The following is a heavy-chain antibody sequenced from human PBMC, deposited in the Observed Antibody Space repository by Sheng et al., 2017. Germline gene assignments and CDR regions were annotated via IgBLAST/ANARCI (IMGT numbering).Heavy chain of an antibody. Sequence: QVQLQESGPGLVKPSETMSLTCAVSGYSISSGYYWGWIRQPPGKGLEWIGSIYHSGSTYYNPSLKSRVTISVDTSKNQFSLKLSSVTAADTAVYYCARDDNYYGSGKDLGIWGQGTMVTVSS. CDR1: GYSISSGYY. D-gene: IGHD3-10*01. CDR3: ARDDNYYGSGKDLGI. J-gene: IGHJ3*02. CDR2: IYHSGST. V-gene: IGHV4-38-2*02.